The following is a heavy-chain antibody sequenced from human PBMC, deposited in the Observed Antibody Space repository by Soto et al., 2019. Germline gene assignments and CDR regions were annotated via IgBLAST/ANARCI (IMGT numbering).Heavy chain of an antibody. CDR3: ARGGDIVVVVAATLYDY. D-gene: IGHD2-15*01. Sequence: ASVKVSCKASGYTFTSYYMHWVRQAPGQGLEWMGIINPSGGSTSYAQKFQGRVTMTRDTSTSTVYMELSSLRSEDTAVYYCARGGDIVVVVAATLYDYWGQGTLVTVSS. CDR2: INPSGGST. V-gene: IGHV1-46*01. CDR1: GYTFTSYY. J-gene: IGHJ4*02.